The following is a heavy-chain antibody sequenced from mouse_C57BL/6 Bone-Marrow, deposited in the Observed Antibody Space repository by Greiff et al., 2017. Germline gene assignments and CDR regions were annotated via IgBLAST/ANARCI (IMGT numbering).Heavy chain of an antibody. CDR1: GYSITSGYY. D-gene: IGHD2-12*01. CDR2: ISYDGSN. CDR3: ARDRGIRYFDV. J-gene: IGHJ1*03. V-gene: IGHV3-6*01. Sequence: DVQLQESGPGLVKPSQSLSLTCSVTGYSITSGYYWNWIRQFPGNKLEWMGYISYDGSNNYNPSLKNRISITRDTSKNQFFLKLNSVTTEDTATYYCARDRGIRYFDVWGTGTTVTVSS.